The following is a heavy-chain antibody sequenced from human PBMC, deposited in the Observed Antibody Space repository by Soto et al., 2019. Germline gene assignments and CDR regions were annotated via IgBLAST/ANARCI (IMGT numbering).Heavy chain of an antibody. CDR1: GFSFSSYA. Sequence: EVQLLESGGGLVQPGGSLRLSCAASGFSFSSYAMSWVRQAPGKGLEWVSAISGSGGSTYYADSVKGRFTISRDNSKNTLYLQMNSLRAEDTAVYYCAKGNYDILTGYLDYWGQGTLVTVSS. CDR3: AKGNYDILTGYLDY. V-gene: IGHV3-23*01. D-gene: IGHD3-9*01. J-gene: IGHJ4*02. CDR2: ISGSGGST.